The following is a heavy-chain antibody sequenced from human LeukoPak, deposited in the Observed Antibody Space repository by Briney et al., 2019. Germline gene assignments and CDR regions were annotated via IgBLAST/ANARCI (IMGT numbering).Heavy chain of an antibody. CDR2: INPSSSIL. CDR3: ARDIRLSNTYYYMDV. Sequence: GGPLRLSCAPSGFSFSIYGINWVRQAPGKGLEWISYINPSSSILDYADTVKDRFTISRDNAMNSLVLQMNSLRAEDTGVYYCARDIRLSNTYYYMDVWGKGTTVTVSS. CDR1: GFSFSIYG. V-gene: IGHV3-48*04. D-gene: IGHD5/OR15-5a*01. J-gene: IGHJ6*03.